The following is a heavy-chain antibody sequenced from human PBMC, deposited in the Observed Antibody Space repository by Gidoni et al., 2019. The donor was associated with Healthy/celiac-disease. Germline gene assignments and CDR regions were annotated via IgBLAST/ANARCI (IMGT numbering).Heavy chain of an antibody. J-gene: IGHJ6*02. CDR2: IYPGDSAT. CDR1: GYSFTSYW. D-gene: IGHD2-15*01. Sequence: EVQLVQSGAEVKKPGESLKISCKGSGYSFTSYWIGWVRQMPGKGLEWMGIIYPGDSATRYSPSFQGQVTISADKSISTAYLQWSSLKASDTAMYYCARGAPKYCSGGSCYTYYYYGMDVWGQGTTVTVSS. V-gene: IGHV5-51*01. CDR3: ARGAPKYCSGGSCYTYYYYGMDV.